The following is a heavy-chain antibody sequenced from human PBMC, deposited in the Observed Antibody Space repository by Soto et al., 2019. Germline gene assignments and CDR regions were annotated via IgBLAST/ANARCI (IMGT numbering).Heavy chain of an antibody. CDR3: ARGDVYDSSGYYQVHAFDI. V-gene: IGHV1-69*13. CDR1: GGTFSSYA. Sequence: GASVKVSCKASGGTFSSYAISWVRQAPGQGLEWMGGIIPIFGTANYAQKFQGRVTITADESTSTAYMELSSLRSEDTAVYYCARGDVYDSSGYYQVHAFDIWGQGTTVTVSS. CDR2: IIPIFGTA. J-gene: IGHJ3*02. D-gene: IGHD3-22*01.